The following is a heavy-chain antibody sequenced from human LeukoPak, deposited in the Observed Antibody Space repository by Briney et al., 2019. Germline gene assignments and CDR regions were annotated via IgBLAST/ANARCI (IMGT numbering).Heavy chain of an antibody. CDR3: ARTSTGNAIDM. CDR1: GFTFSSYW. Sequence: PGGSLRLSCAASGFTFSSYWMHWVRHAPGKGLVWVPRINSDGTSTSHADSVKGRLTISRDNAKNTLYLQMNSLRVEDTAVYYCARTSTGNAIDMWGQGTMVTVSS. J-gene: IGHJ3*02. V-gene: IGHV3-74*01. D-gene: IGHD1-1*01. CDR2: INSDGTST.